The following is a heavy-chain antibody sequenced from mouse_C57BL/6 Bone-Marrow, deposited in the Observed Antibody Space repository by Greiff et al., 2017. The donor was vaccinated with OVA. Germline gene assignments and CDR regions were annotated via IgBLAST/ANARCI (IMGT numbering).Heavy chain of an antibody. D-gene: IGHD1-1*01. Sequence: VQLVESGPGLVQPSQSLSITCTVSGFSLTSYGVHWVRQSPGKGLEWLGVLWRGGSTDYNAAFMSRLSITKDNSKSQVFFKMNSLQADDTAIYYCAKNYYGSSYGNFDVWGTGTTVTVSS. V-gene: IGHV2-5*01. CDR2: LWRGGST. CDR3: AKNYYGSSYGNFDV. J-gene: IGHJ1*03. CDR1: GFSLTSYG.